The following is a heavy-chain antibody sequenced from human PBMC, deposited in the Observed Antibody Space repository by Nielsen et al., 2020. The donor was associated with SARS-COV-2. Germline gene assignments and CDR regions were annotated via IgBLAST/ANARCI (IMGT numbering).Heavy chain of an antibody. CDR2: ISSSGSTI. D-gene: IGHD3-3*01. V-gene: IGHV3-11*01. Sequence: GESLKISCAASGFTFSDYYMSWIRQAPGKGLERVSYISSSGSTIYYADSVKGRFTISRDNAKNSLYLQMNSLRAEDTAVYYCATFRFGSPPYWGQGTLVAVSS. CDR3: ATFRFGSPPY. CDR1: GFTFSDYY. J-gene: IGHJ4*02.